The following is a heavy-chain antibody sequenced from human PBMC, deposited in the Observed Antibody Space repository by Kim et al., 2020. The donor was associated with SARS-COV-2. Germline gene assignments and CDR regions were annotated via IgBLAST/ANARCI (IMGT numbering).Heavy chain of an antibody. D-gene: IGHD5-12*01. CDR2: IDPSDSYT. V-gene: IGHV5-10-1*01. CDR1: GYSFTSYW. J-gene: IGHJ6*02. Sequence: GESLKISCKGSGYSFTSYWISWVRQMPGKGLEWMGRIDPSDSYTNYSPSFQGHVTISADKSISTAYLQWSSLKASDTAMYYCASSIRWLQFNVVLGYYGMDVWGQGTTVTVSS. CDR3: ASSIRWLQFNVVLGYYGMDV.